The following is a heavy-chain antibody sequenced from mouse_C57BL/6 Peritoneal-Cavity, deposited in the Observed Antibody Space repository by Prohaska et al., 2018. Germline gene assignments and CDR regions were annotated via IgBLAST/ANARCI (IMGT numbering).Heavy chain of an antibody. V-gene: IGHV1-61*01. D-gene: IGHD1-1*02. CDR2: MYPSDSET. Sequence: PGQGLEWIGNMYPSDSETHYNQKFKDKATLTVDKSSITAYMQLSSLTSEDSAVYYCAILWSLYFDVWGTGTTVIVPP. CDR3: AILWSLYFDV. J-gene: IGHJ1*03.